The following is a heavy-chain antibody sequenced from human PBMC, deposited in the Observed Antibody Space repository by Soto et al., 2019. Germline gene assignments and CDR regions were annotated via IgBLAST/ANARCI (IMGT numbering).Heavy chain of an antibody. CDR1: GGSISSSIYY. D-gene: IGHD3-10*01. V-gene: IGHV4-39*01. Sequence: PSETLSLTCTVSGGSISSSIYYWGWIRQPPGKGLEWIGSIYYSGSTYYNPSLKSRVTISVDTSKNQFSLKLSSVTAADTAVYYCARGGILWFGELVELYYFAYWGQGTLVTVSS. J-gene: IGHJ4*02. CDR2: IYYSGST. CDR3: ARGGILWFGELVELYYFAY.